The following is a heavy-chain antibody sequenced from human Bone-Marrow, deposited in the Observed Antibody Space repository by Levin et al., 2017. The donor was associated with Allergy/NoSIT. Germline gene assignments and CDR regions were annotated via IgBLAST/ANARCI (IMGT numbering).Heavy chain of an antibody. CDR3: ARSGIAAAGHFQH. Sequence: KISCKASGGTFSSYAISWVRQAPGQGLEWMGGIIPIFGTANYAQKFQGRVTITADESTSTAYMELSSLRSEDTAVYYCARSGIAAAGHFQHWGQGTLVTVSS. V-gene: IGHV1-69*01. D-gene: IGHD6-13*01. CDR1: GGTFSSYA. J-gene: IGHJ1*01. CDR2: IIPIFGTA.